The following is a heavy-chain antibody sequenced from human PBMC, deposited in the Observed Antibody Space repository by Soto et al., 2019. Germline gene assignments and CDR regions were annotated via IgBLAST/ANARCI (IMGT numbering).Heavy chain of an antibody. CDR1: GFSISSSDYY. CDR2: VFYSGST. CDR3: ARSPRWPDYYGMDV. V-gene: IGHV4-39*01. J-gene: IGHJ6*02. Sequence: ETLSLTCTVSGFSISSSDYYWDWIRQTPGKGLEWIGTVFYSGSTYYSPSLQSRVTISIATSKNQFSLTLTSVTAADTALYYCARSPRWPDYYGMDVWGQGTKVTVSS.